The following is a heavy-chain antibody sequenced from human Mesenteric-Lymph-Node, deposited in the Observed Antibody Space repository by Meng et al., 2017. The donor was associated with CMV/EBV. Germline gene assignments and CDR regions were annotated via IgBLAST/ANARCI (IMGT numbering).Heavy chain of an antibody. CDR1: GGTISSYA. J-gene: IGHJ6*02. D-gene: IGHD1-1*01. V-gene: IGHV1-69*05. CDR3: ARDNTGTGGMDV. CDR2: IIPIFGTA. Sequence: SVKVSCKASGGTISSYAISWVRQAPGQGLEWMGGIIPIFGTADYAQKFQGRVTITTDESMRTAYMELSSLRSEDTAVYYCARDNTGTGGMDVWGQGTTVTVSS.